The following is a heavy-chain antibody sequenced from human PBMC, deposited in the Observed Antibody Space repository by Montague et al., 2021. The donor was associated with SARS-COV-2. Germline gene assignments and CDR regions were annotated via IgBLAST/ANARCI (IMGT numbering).Heavy chain of an antibody. V-gene: IGHV4-39*01. Sequence: SETLSLTCTVSGASISSRSYYWGWIRQPPGKGLEWIGFKYYSGSTYYNPTLKSRVTISVDTPKNQFSLKLSSVTAADTAVYYCARGTGPPSITLFGGIISGHVFDIWGQGTMVTVSS. D-gene: IGHD3-3*01. CDR1: GASISSRSYY. CDR3: ARGTGPPSITLFGGIISGHVFDI. J-gene: IGHJ3*02. CDR2: KYYSGST.